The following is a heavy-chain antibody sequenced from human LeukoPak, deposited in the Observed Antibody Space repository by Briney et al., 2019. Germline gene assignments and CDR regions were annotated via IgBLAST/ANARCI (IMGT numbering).Heavy chain of an antibody. CDR3: TTRLQHHFDY. Sequence: PGGSLRLSCAASGFTFSSYGMHWVRQAPGKGLEWVAVISYDGSNKYYADSVKGRFTISRDDSQNTVYLQMDSLRAEDTAVYYCTTRLQHHFDYWGQGTRVTVSS. J-gene: IGHJ4*02. D-gene: IGHD2-15*01. V-gene: IGHV3-30*03. CDR2: ISYDGSNK. CDR1: GFTFSSYG.